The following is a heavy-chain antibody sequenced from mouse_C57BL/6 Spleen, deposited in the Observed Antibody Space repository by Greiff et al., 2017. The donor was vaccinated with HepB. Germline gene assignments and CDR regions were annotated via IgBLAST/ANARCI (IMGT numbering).Heavy chain of an antibody. J-gene: IGHJ3*01. Sequence: VQLQQSGAELVRPGTSVKVSCKASGYAFTNYLIEWVKQRPGQGLEWIGVINPGSGGTTYNEKFKGKATLTADKSSSTAYMQLSSLTSEDSAVYFCARSYYSNFAWFAYWGQGTLVTVSA. CDR1: GYAFTNYL. CDR2: INPGSGGT. D-gene: IGHD2-5*01. CDR3: ARSYYSNFAWFAY. V-gene: IGHV1-54*01.